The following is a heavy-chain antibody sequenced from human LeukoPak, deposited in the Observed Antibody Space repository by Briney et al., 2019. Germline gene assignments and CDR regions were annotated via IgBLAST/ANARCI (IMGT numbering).Heavy chain of an antibody. Sequence: PGGSLRLSCAASGFTFSSYAMTWVRQAPGKGLEWVSGIGGSDSSTYYADSVKGRFTISRDNFRNTLYLQMNSLRAEDTAVYYCAKSYYDSTGYRGDFDYWGQGTLVTVSS. CDR3: AKSYYDSTGYRGDFDY. CDR2: IGGSDSST. CDR1: GFTFSSYA. J-gene: IGHJ4*02. V-gene: IGHV3-23*01. D-gene: IGHD3-22*01.